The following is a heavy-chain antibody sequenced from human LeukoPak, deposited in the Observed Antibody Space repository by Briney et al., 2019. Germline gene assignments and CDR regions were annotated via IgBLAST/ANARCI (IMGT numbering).Heavy chain of an antibody. D-gene: IGHD3-16*01. Sequence: ASVKVSCKVSGYTLTELSMHWVRQAPGKGLEWMGWMNPNSGDSVYAQKFQGRVTMTRNTSISTAYMELSSLRSEDTAVYYCARGLTYYDYVWGSHFFRDYWGQGTLVTVSS. CDR2: MNPNSGDS. J-gene: IGHJ4*02. CDR1: GYTLTELS. V-gene: IGHV1-8*01. CDR3: ARGLTYYDYVWGSHFFRDY.